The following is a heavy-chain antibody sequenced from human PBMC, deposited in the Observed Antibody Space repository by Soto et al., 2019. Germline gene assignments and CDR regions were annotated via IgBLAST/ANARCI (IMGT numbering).Heavy chain of an antibody. J-gene: IGHJ6*03. CDR1: GYTFTSYG. CDR2: ISAYNGNT. D-gene: IGHD3-3*01. V-gene: IGHV1-18*01. Sequence: ASVKVSCKASGYTFTSYGISWVRQAPGQGLEWMGWISAYNGNTNYAQKLQGRVTMTTDTSTSTAYMELRSLGSDDTAVYYCAREANYDFWSGYYGLGEKVNYMDVWGKGTTVTVSS. CDR3: AREANYDFWSGYYGLGEKVNYMDV.